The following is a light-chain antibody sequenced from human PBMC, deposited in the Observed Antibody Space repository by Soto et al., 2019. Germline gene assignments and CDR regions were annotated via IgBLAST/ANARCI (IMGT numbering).Light chain of an antibody. CDR2: GAF. V-gene: IGKV3-15*01. CDR1: QSVSSSY. J-gene: IGKJ5*01. Sequence: EIMLTQSPAPPSVSPGESAPLSCRASQSVSSSYLAWYQQKPGQAPRLLIHGAFTRATGIPARFSGSGSGTGFTLTISSLQSEDFAVFYCQQYNQWPITFGQGTRLEIK. CDR3: QQYNQWPIT.